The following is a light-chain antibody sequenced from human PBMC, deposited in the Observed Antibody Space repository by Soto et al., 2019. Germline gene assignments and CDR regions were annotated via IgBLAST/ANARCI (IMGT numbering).Light chain of an antibody. CDR3: QQRSNWPPRVT. V-gene: IGKV3-11*01. J-gene: IGKJ5*01. Sequence: EIVLTQSPGTLSLSPGERAILSCRASQSVSSYLAWYQQKPGQAPRLLIYAASNRATGIPARFSGSGSGTDFTLTISSLEPEDFAVYYCQQRSNWPPRVTFGQGTRLEIK. CDR1: QSVSSY. CDR2: AAS.